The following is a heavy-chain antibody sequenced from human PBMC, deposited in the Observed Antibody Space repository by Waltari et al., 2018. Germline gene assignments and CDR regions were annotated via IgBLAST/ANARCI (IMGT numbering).Heavy chain of an antibody. CDR3: ARDRGRGLYLDA. Sequence: WGIRVRHSPHGGLGWIVRVPRTGKANSSPSCGSRVTLSLDASKNQFSLKVTSATAADTGVYYCARDRGRGLYLDACGPGTLVTVSP. CDR2: VPRTGKA. D-gene: IGHD2-15*01. CDR1: W. J-gene: IGHJ5*02. V-gene: IGHV4-4*02.